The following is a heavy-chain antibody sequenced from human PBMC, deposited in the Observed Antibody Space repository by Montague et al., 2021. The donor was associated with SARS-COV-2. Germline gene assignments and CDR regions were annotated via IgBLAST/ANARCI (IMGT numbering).Heavy chain of an antibody. J-gene: IGHJ5*02. V-gene: IGHV4-61*02. CDR2: IYTSGST. D-gene: IGHD6-25*01. Sequence: TLSLTCTVSIGSISSGSYYWSWIRQPAGKGLEWIGRIYTSGSTIYNPSLKSRVTISVDTSKNQFSLKLGSVTAADTAVYYCARDGYCSGWNVLHWFDPRGQGTLVTVSS. CDR3: ARDGYCSGWNVLHWFDP. CDR1: IGSISSGSYY.